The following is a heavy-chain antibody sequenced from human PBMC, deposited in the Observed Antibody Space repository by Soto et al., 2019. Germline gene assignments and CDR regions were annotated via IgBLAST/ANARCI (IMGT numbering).Heavy chain of an antibody. V-gene: IGHV1-69*08. CDR1: GGTFSSYT. CDR2: IIPILGIA. D-gene: IGHD5-12*01. Sequence: QVQLVQSGAEVKKPGSSVKVSCKASGGTFSSYTISWVRQAPGQGLEWMGRIIPILGIANYAQKFQGRVTTTXXKXTXTVYMEVSRLRSEDTAVYYCARDGPGGGYKTHAFDIWGQGTMVTVSS. CDR3: ARDGPGGGYKTHAFDI. J-gene: IGHJ3*02.